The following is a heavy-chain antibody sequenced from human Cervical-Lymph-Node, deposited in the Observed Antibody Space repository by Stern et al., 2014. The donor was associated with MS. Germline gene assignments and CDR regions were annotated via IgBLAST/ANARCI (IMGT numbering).Heavy chain of an antibody. D-gene: IGHD5-18*01. CDR2: IHPSGDA. CDR3: ASGYRFFES. V-gene: IGHV4-61*02. CDR1: GGSVSSGSSY. J-gene: IGHJ4*02. Sequence: VQLVESGPGLVKPSQTLSLTCTLSGGSVSSGSSYWSWIRQPAGKGLEWIGRIHPSGDAFYTPSLKSRVTIPLDTSKNHISLKLNSVTAADTAVYYCASGYRFFESWGQGTLVTVSS.